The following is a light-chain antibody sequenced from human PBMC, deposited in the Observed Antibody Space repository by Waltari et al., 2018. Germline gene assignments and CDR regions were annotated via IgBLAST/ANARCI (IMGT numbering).Light chain of an antibody. CDR2: GTS. J-gene: IGKJ4*01. V-gene: IGKV3-20*01. CDR3: QQYDGEVVT. Sequence: RARQRVTSISLTWYQQKRGQAPRLLIYGTSSRATGIPDRFSGSGSGTDFTLTISRLEPEDFAVYYCQQYDGEVVTFGGGTKVEI. CDR1: QRVTSIS.